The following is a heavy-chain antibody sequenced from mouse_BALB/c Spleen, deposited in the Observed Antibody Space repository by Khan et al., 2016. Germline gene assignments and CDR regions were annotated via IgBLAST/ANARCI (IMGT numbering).Heavy chain of an antibody. Sequence: VQLKESGPGLVKPSQSLSLTCTVTGYSITSDYAWNWIRQFPGNKLEWMGYISYSGSTSYNPSLKSRISITRDPSKNQFFLQLNAVTTEDTATYYCAREGDYWGQGTTLTVSS. CDR1: GYSITSDYA. CDR2: ISYSGST. V-gene: IGHV3-2*02. J-gene: IGHJ2*01. CDR3: AREGDY.